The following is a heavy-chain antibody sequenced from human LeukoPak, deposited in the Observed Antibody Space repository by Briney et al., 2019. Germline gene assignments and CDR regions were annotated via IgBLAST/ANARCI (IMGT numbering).Heavy chain of an antibody. V-gene: IGHV4-39*07. D-gene: IGHD3-22*01. CDR1: GGSISSSSYY. CDR3: ARSGRLYYYYYYMDV. CDR2: IYSSGST. J-gene: IGHJ6*03. Sequence: SETLSLTCTVSGGSISSSSYYWGWIRQPPGKGLEWIGSIYSSGSTYYNPSLKSRVTISVDTSKNQFSLKLSSVTAADTAVYYCARSGRLYYYYYYMDVWGKGTTVTIS.